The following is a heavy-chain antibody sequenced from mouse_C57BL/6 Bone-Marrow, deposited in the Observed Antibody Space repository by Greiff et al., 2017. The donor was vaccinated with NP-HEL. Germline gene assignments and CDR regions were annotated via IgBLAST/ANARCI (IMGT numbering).Heavy chain of an antibody. CDR2: ICPGSGST. CDR3: ARSPLLLRSYYFCY. V-gene: IGHV1-55*01. CDR1: GYTFTSYW. Sequence: QVQLKQPGAELVKPGASVKMSCKASGYTFTSYWITWVKQRPGQGLEWIGDICPGSGSTNYNEKLKSKGTLTVDTSSSTAYMQLSSLTSEDAAVYYCARSPLLLRSYYFCYWGQGTTLTVAS. D-gene: IGHD1-1*01. J-gene: IGHJ2*01.